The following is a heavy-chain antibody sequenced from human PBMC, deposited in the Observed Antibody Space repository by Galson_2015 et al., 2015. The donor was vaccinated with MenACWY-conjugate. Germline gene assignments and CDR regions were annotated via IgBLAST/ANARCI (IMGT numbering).Heavy chain of an antibody. V-gene: IGHV3-74*01. Sequence: SLRLSCAASGFTFGSYWMHWVRQVPGKGLVWVSRIDRAGSSTTYADSVKGRFTISRDNAKNTLYLQMNSLRAEDTAVYYCARDPKEPTVSLPLNRFDPWGQGTQVIVSS. CDR3: ARDPKEPTVSLPLNRFDP. D-gene: IGHD4-11*01. CDR2: IDRAGSST. J-gene: IGHJ5*02. CDR1: GFTFGSYW.